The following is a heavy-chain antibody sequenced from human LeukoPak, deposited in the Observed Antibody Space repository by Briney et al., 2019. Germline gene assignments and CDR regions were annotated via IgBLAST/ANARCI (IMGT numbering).Heavy chain of an antibody. CDR3: ARAFGNSGIH. V-gene: IGHV4-30-4*01. CDR2: IYYSGSS. D-gene: IGHD3-10*01. Sequence: KASETLSLTFTVSGGSISSGDYYWSWIRQPPGKGLEWIGYIYYSGSSYYNPSLKSRVTISVDTSKNQFSLNLSSVTAADTAVYYCARAFGNSGIHWGQGTLVTVSS. CDR1: GGSISSGDYY. J-gene: IGHJ4*02.